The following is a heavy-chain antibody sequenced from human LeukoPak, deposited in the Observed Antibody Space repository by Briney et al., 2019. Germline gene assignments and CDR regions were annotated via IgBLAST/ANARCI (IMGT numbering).Heavy chain of an antibody. CDR2: ISGSGGST. J-gene: IGHJ4*02. V-gene: IGHV3-23*01. D-gene: IGHD2-2*01. CDR1: GFTFSSYA. CDR3: AKRGRGIVVVPAAAPAGY. Sequence: GGSLRLSCAASGFTFSSYAMSWVRQAPGKGLEWVSAISGSGGSTYYADSVKGRFTISRDNSKNTLYLQMNSLRAEDTAVYYCAKRGRGIVVVPAAAPAGYWGQGTLVTVSS.